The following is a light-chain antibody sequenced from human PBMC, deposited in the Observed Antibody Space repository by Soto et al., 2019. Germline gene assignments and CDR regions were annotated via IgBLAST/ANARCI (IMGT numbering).Light chain of an antibody. V-gene: IGKV3-20*01. J-gene: IGKJ2*01. CDR3: QQYGSSGT. Sequence: EIVLTQSPGTLSLSPGERATLSCRASQSHSSSYLAWYQQKPGQAPRLLIYGASSRATGIPDRFSGSGSGTDFTLTISRLEPEDFAVYYCQQYGSSGTFGQGTKLEIK. CDR2: GAS. CDR1: QSHSSSY.